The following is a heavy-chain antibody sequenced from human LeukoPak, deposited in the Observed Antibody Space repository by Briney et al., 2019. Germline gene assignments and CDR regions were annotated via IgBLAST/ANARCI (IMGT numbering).Heavy chain of an antibody. D-gene: IGHD5-18*01. CDR1: GFTFTAYL. CDR3: ARSYSYGFYDY. V-gene: IGHV3-30-3*01. CDR2: MSSDGNAI. Sequence: GGSLRLSCAASGFTFTAYLVHWVRQAPGKGLEWVAAMSSDGNAIFYADSVKGRFTISRDNSKNTLYLQMNSLRAEDPAVYYCARSYSYGFYDYWGQGTLVTVSS. J-gene: IGHJ4*02.